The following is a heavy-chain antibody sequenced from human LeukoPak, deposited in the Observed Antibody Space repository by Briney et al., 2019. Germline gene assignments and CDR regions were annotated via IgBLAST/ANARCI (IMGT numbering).Heavy chain of an antibody. J-gene: IGHJ4*02. V-gene: IGHV3-21*04. CDR3: ARIPAGKGGGIFDY. CDR2: ISSSSSYI. Sequence: GGSLRLSCAASGFTFSSYWMHWVRQAPGKGLEWVSSISSSSSYIYYADSVKGRFTISRDNAKNSLYLQMNSLRAEDTAVYYLARIPAGKGGGIFDYWGQGTLVTVSS. D-gene: IGHD3-10*01. CDR1: GFTFSSYW.